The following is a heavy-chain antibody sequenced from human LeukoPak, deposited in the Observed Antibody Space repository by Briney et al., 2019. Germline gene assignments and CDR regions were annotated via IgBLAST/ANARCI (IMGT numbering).Heavy chain of an antibody. CDR3: ARLNDILTGPFDY. CDR1: GYSFTDYW. CDR2: IYPGDSDT. D-gene: IGHD3-9*01. Sequence: KPGESLKISCKGSGYSFTDYWIGWVRQMPGKGLEWMGIIYPGDSDTRYSPSFQGQVTISADKSISTAYLQWSSLKASDTAIYYCARLNDILTGPFDYWGQGTLVTVSS. J-gene: IGHJ4*02. V-gene: IGHV5-51*01.